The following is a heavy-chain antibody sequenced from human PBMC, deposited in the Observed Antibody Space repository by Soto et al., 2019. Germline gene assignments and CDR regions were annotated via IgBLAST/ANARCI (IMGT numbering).Heavy chain of an antibody. J-gene: IGHJ4*02. CDR2: INESGST. CDR3: ARGSGIVALPGELEDVNYDY. D-gene: IGHD1-1*01. CDR1: GQSFSGHS. V-gene: IGHV4-34*01. Sequence: QVQLQQWGAGLVKPSETLSLSCAVYGQSFSGHSWAWIRQPPGKGLEWIGEINESGSTYYNPSLKSRVTISTDKSKNQFSLELSSVSAADTAAYFCARGSGIVALPGELEDVNYDYWGQGTLVNVSS.